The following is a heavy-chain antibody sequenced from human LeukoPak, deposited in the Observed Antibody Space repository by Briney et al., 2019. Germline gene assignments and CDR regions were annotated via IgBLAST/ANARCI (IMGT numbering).Heavy chain of an antibody. D-gene: IGHD4-17*01. CDR1: GYTFTSYA. CDR3: AREARPTVTTPSVFYYYYGMDV. Sequence: ASVKVSCKASGYTFTSYAMHWVRQAPGQRLEWMGWINAGNGNTKYSQKFQGRVTITRDTSASTAYMELSSLRSEDTAVYYCAREARPTVTTPSVFYYYYGMDVWGQGTTVTVSS. J-gene: IGHJ6*02. V-gene: IGHV1-3*01. CDR2: INAGNGNT.